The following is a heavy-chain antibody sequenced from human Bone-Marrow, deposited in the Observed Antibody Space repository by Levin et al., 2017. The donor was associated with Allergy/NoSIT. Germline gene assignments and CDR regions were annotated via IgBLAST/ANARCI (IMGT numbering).Heavy chain of an antibody. D-gene: IGHD4-23*01. CDR3: ARDAGQLRWEYYFDY. CDR1: GFNFSTYG. V-gene: IGHV3-33*01. Sequence: RGESLKISCAASGFNFSTYGMHWVRQTPGKGLEWVAVIWDFGSKKYFADSVKGRFSISRDNYKNTLYLQMDSLRAEDTAVYYCARDAGQLRWEYYFDYWGQGALVTVSS. J-gene: IGHJ4*02. CDR2: IWDFGSKK.